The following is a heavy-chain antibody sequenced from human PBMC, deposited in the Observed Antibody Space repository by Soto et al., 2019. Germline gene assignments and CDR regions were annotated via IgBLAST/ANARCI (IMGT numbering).Heavy chain of an antibody. CDR1: GYILTNFG. V-gene: IGHV1-18*01. Sequence: ASVKVSCKASGYILTNFGISWVRQAPGQGLERMGWISAYNGDTNYAQKLQGRVTVTRDTSTSTAYMELSSLRSEDTAVYCCARGLGGYYPPFDYWGQGTRVTSPQ. D-gene: IGHD3-22*01. CDR3: ARGLGGYYPPFDY. CDR2: ISAYNGDT. J-gene: IGHJ4*02.